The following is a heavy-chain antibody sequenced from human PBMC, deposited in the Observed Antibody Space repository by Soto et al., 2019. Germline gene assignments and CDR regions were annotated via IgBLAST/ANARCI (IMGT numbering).Heavy chain of an antibody. J-gene: IGHJ4*02. CDR3: ANDRQPDGRWQIDH. CDR1: GFPFSTYA. CDR2: IFGNGGGI. Sequence: PGGSLRLSCTASGFPFSTYAMSWVRQAPGKGLEWVSGIFGNGGGISYADSVRGRFTISRDNSNSILYLQLHSLRAEDTVVYYCANDRQPDGRWQIDHWGRRTLVTVSS. D-gene: IGHD2-8*01. V-gene: IGHV3-23*01.